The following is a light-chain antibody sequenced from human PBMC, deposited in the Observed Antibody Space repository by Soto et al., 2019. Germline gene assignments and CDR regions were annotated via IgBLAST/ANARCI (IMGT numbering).Light chain of an antibody. J-gene: IGKJ1*01. CDR2: PAP. Sequence: DIQMTQSPSAMSASVGDRVTITCRASQDISNSLAWLQQRPGKVPKRLIYPAPSLQSGVPSRFSGSRSGTELTLTIRSLQPEDFATYYCLQHKTFPWTFGQGTKVEIK. V-gene: IGKV1-17*03. CDR1: QDISNS. CDR3: LQHKTFPWT.